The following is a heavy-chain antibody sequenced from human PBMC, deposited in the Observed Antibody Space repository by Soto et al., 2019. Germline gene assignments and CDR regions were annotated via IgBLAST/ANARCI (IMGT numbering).Heavy chain of an antibody. Sequence: QVPLVQSGAEVKKPGASVKVSCKASGYTFTGYYMHWVRQAPGQGLEWMGWINPNSGGTNYAQKFQGWVTMTRDTSISTAYMELSRLRSDDTAVYYCARELYYYDSSGYPAFDIWGQGTMVTVSS. D-gene: IGHD3-22*01. CDR2: INPNSGGT. V-gene: IGHV1-2*04. J-gene: IGHJ3*02. CDR3: ARELYYYDSSGYPAFDI. CDR1: GYTFTGYY.